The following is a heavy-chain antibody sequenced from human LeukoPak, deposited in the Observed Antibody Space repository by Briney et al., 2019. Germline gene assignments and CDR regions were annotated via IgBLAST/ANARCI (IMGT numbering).Heavy chain of an antibody. D-gene: IGHD3-10*01. CDR2: MNPNSGNT. CDR3: ARGGVWFGELPSYYGMDV. J-gene: IGHJ6*02. V-gene: IGHV1-8*01. CDR1: GYTFTSYD. Sequence: GASVKLSCKASGYTFTSYDINWVRHATGQRLEWMGWMNPNSGNTGYAQKFQGRVTMTKNTSISTAYMELSSLRSEDTAVYYCARGGVWFGELPSYYGMDVWGQGTTVTVSS.